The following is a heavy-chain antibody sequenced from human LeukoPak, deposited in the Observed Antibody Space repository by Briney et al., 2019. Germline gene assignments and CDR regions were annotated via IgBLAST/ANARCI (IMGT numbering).Heavy chain of an antibody. CDR3: ARGGSTWIQLWLIDY. Sequence: ASVKVSCQASGYTFTSYDINWVRQATGQGLEWMGWMNPNSGNTGYAQKFQGRVTMPRNTSISTAYMELSSLRSEDTAVYYCARGGSTWIQLWLIDYWGQGTLVTVSS. D-gene: IGHD5-18*01. V-gene: IGHV1-8*01. CDR1: GYTFTSYD. CDR2: MNPNSGNT. J-gene: IGHJ4*02.